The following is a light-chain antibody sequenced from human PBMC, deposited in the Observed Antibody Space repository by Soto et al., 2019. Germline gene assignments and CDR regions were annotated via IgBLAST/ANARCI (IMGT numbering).Light chain of an antibody. Sequence: PGERDTLSCGASQSVSRTSLAWYQQKPGQPPGLLIHGASSRATGIPDRLCGSGSGTDFTLSSSRLEPEDFAVYYCQQHANWPLTFGGGTKVEIK. CDR1: QSVSRTS. V-gene: IGKV3D-20*02. J-gene: IGKJ4*01. CDR3: QQHANWPLT. CDR2: GAS.